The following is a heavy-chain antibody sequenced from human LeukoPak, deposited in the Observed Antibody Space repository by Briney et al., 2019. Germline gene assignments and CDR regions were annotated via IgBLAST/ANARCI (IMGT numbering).Heavy chain of an antibody. V-gene: IGHV3-15*01. J-gene: IGHJ6*02. CDR1: GFTFTNAW. Sequence: GGSLRLSCAVSGFTFTNAWMSWVRQAPGKGLEWGGRIKSTADGGTPGHAAPVKDRFTISRDDSKNTLFLQMNSLKTEDTAVYYCTRARSYYGMDVWGQGTTVTVSS. CDR2: IKSTADGGTP. CDR3: TRARSYYGMDV.